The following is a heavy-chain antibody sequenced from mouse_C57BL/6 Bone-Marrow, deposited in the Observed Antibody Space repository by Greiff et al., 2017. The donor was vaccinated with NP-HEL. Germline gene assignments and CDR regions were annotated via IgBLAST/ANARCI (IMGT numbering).Heavy chain of an antibody. V-gene: IGHV5-4*03. Sequence: EVKLVESGGGLVKPGGSLKLSCAASGFTFSSYAMSWVRQTPEKRLEWVATISDGGSYTYYPDNVKGRFTISRDNAKNNLYLQMSHLKSEDTAMYYCARARTAVVAYWAFDDWGTGTSVTVSS. D-gene: IGHD1-1*01. CDR2: ISDGGSYT. J-gene: IGHJ1*03. CDR3: ARARTAVVAYWAFDD. CDR1: GFTFSSYA.